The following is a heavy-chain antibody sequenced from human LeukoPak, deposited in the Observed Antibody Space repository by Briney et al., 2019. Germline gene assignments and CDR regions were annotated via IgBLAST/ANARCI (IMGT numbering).Heavy chain of an antibody. Sequence: PSETLSLTCTVSGGSITYYFWTWIRQPAGKGLEWIGRIDTSGSTNHNPSLKSRVTMSVDTSKNQFSLKLSSVTAADTAVYYCAREITRGSDAFDIWGQGTMVTLSS. V-gene: IGHV4-4*07. CDR3: AREITRGSDAFDI. D-gene: IGHD5-24*01. CDR2: IDTSGST. J-gene: IGHJ3*02. CDR1: GGSITYYF.